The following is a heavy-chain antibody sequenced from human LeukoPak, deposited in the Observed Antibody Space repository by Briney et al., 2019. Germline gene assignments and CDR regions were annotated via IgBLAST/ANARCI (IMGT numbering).Heavy chain of an antibody. D-gene: IGHD3-3*01. V-gene: IGHV3-23*01. CDR1: GFTFSSYA. J-gene: IGHJ4*02. CDR3: AKSRPSYYDFWSGSDY. CDR2: ISGSGGST. Sequence: GGSLRLSCAASGFTFSSYAMSWVRQAPGKGLEWVSAISGSGGSTYYADSVKGRFTISRDNSKNTLYLQMNSLRAEDTAVYYCAKSRPSYYDFWSGSDYWGQGTLVTVSS.